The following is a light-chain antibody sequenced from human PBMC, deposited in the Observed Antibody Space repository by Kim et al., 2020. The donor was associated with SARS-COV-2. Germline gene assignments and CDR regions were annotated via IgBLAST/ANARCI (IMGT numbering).Light chain of an antibody. V-gene: IGLV3-19*01. J-gene: IGLJ2*01. CDR1: SLRSYY. CDR2: GKN. Sequence: SSELTQDPAVSVALGQTVRITCQGDSLRSYYATWYQQKPGQAPIVVIYGKNNRPSEIPDRFSGSSSGDTASLPITGPQAGDEADYYCNSRGSNDNVLFGG. CDR3: NSRGSNDNVL.